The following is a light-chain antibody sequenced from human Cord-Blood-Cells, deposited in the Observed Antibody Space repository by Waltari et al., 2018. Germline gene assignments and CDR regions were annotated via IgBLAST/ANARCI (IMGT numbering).Light chain of an antibody. J-gene: IGLJ3*02. CDR1: SSDVGGYNY. Sequence: QSALTQPASVSGSPGQSITISCTGTSSDVGGYNYVFWYQQHPGKAPKLMIYDVSNRPSGVSNRFSGPSSGNTASLTISGLQAEDEADYYCSSYTSSSTWVFGGGTKLTVL. CDR3: SSYTSSSTWV. CDR2: DVS. V-gene: IGLV2-14*01.